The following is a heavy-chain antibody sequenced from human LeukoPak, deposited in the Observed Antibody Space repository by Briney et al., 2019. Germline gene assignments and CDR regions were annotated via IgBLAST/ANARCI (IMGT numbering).Heavy chain of an antibody. CDR1: GFTFSSYG. J-gene: IGHJ4*02. V-gene: IGHV3-30*18. CDR3: AKGDDYYDSSGYWSFYFDY. Sequence: GGSLRLSCAASGFTFSSYGMHWVRQALGKGLEWVAVISYDGSNKYYADSVKGRFTISRDNSKNTLYLQMNSLRAEDTAVYYCAKGDDYYDSSGYWSFYFDYWGQGTLVTVSS. CDR2: ISYDGSNK. D-gene: IGHD3-22*01.